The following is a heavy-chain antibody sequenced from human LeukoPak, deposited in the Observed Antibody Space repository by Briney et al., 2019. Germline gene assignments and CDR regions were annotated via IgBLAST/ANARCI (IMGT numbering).Heavy chain of an antibody. J-gene: IGHJ5*02. CDR2: INPNSGDT. D-gene: IGHD6-13*01. CDR3: AREYSSSWTGVDWFDP. V-gene: IGHV1-2*02. CDR1: GYTFSGYY. Sequence: ASVKVSCKASGYTFSGYYMHWVRQAPGQGLEWMGWINPNSGDTNSAQTFQGRVTMTRDTSISTAHMELSSLTSDDTADYYCAREYSSSWTGVDWFDPWGQGTLVTVSS.